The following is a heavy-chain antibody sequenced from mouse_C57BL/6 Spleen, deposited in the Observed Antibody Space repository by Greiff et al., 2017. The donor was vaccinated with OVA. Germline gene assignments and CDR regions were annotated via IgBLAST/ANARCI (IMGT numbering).Heavy chain of an antibody. Sequence: EVKLVESGEGLVKPGGSLKLSCAASGFTFSSYAMSWVRQTPEKRLEWVAYISSGGDYIYYADTVKGRFTISRDNARNTLYLQMSSLKSEDTAMYYCTREEGSPYYYAMDYWGQGTSVTVSS. D-gene: IGHD1-1*01. CDR3: TREEGSPYYYAMDY. J-gene: IGHJ4*01. CDR1: GFTFSSYA. V-gene: IGHV5-9-1*02. CDR2: ISSGGDYI.